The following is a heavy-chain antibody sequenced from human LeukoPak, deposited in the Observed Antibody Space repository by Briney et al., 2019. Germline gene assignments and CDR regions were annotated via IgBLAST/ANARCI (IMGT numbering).Heavy chain of an antibody. J-gene: IGHJ4*02. CDR1: RFSFSSYG. V-gene: IGHV3-30*02. Sequence: PGGSLRLSCAASRFSFSSYGMHWVRQAPGKGLEWVAYIQYDRTNVQYADSVRGRFTISRDNSKNILYLQMNDLRAEDTAIYFCASGRSSWGGGYYFDFWGQGTLVTVSS. D-gene: IGHD3-10*01. CDR2: IQYDRTNV. CDR3: ASGRSSWGGGYYFDF.